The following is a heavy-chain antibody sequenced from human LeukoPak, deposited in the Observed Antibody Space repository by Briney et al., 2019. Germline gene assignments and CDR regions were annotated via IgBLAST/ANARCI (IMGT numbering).Heavy chain of an antibody. CDR1: GGTFSSYA. V-gene: IGHV1-2*02. D-gene: IGHD4-17*01. CDR2: LNPNGGAT. J-gene: IGHJ5*02. CDR3: ARRSTTLRNWFDP. Sequence: ASVKVSCKASGGTFSSYAISWVRQAPGQGLEWMGWLNPNGGATNYAQNFQGRVTMTRDTSISTAYMELSTLTSDDTAVYYCARRSTTLRNWFDPWGQGTLVTVSS.